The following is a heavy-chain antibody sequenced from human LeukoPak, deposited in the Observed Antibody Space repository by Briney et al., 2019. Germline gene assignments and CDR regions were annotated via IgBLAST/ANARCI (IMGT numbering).Heavy chain of an antibody. J-gene: IGHJ4*02. CDR1: GYSISSSNW. V-gene: IGHV4-28*01. CDR2: IYYSGNT. CDR3: ANSVDGGNSPFDY. D-gene: IGHD4-23*01. Sequence: SDTLSLTCAVSGYSISSSNWWGWIRQPPGKGLEWIGYIYYSGNTHYNPSLKSRVTMSVDTSKNQFSLKLSSVTAVDTAIYYCANSVDGGNSPFDYWGQGTLDTVSS.